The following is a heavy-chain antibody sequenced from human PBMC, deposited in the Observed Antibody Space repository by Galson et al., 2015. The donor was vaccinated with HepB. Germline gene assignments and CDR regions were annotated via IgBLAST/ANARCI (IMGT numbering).Heavy chain of an antibody. V-gene: IGHV3-23*01. Sequence: SLRLSCAASGFTFTNYAMSWVRQAPGKGLEWVSVISGSGYTTYYADSVKGRFTISRDNSKSTLYPQMNSLRAEDTAVYYCASSIYDISTGYYSPFDYWGQGTLVTVSS. CDR3: ASSIYDISTGYYSPFDY. J-gene: IGHJ4*02. CDR2: ISGSGYTT. CDR1: GFTFTNYA. D-gene: IGHD3-9*01.